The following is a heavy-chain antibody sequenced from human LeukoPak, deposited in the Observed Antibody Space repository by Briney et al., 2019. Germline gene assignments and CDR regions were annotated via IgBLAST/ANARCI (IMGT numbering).Heavy chain of an antibody. D-gene: IGHD1-20*01. CDR2: IYSSGST. J-gene: IGHJ4*02. Sequence: SETLSLTCTVSGDSISSGDYYWTWIRQPAGKGLEWIGRIYSSGSTNYSPSLKSRLTISLDTSKNQFSLKLSSVTAADTAVYYCARGNWNYFDYWGQGTLVPVSS. V-gene: IGHV4-61*02. CDR3: ARGNWNYFDY. CDR1: GDSISSGDYY.